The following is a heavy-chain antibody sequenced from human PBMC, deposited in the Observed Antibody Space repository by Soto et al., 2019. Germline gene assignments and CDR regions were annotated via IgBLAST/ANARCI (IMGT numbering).Heavy chain of an antibody. CDR1: GFTFSRYW. Sequence: EVQLVESGGGLVQPGGSQRVSCAASGFTFSRYWMHWVRQAPGKGLVWVSHINSDGSFTNYADSVKGRVTISRNNAKNTLFLQMNSLREDDTAVYYCASGKIAVAGTDYWGQGTLVTVSS. CDR3: ASGKIAVAGTDY. J-gene: IGHJ4*02. CDR2: INSDGSFT. V-gene: IGHV3-74*01. D-gene: IGHD6-19*01.